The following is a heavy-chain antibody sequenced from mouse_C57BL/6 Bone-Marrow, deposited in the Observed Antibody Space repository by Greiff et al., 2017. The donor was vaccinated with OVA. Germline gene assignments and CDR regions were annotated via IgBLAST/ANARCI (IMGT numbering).Heavy chain of an antibody. CDR2: ISDGGSYT. CDR3: ARDMELRAAY. D-gene: IGHD1-1*01. J-gene: IGHJ3*01. V-gene: IGHV5-4*01. Sequence: EVHLVESGGGLVKPGGSLKLSCAASGFTFSSYAMSWVRQTPEKRLEWVATISDGGSYTYYPDNVKGRFTISRDNAKNNLYLQMSHLKSEDTAMYYCARDMELRAAYWGQGTLVTVSA. CDR1: GFTFSSYA.